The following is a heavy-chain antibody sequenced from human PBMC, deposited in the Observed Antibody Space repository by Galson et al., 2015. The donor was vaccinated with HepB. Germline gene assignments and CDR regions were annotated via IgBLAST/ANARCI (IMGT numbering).Heavy chain of an antibody. CDR1: GFTVISNH. CDR3: ASLEQGPASYDY. J-gene: IGHJ4*02. V-gene: IGHV3-66*01. D-gene: IGHD1-26*01. Sequence: SLRLSCAGSGFTVISNHMSWVRQAPGKGLEWVSIIYNGGSTYYADSVKGRFTISRDNSKNTLYLQMNNLRADDTAVYYCASLEQGPASYDYWGQGTLVTVSS. CDR2: IYNGGST.